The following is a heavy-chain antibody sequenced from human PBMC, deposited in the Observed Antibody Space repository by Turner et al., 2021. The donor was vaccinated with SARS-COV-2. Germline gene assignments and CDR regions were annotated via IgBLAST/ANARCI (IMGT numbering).Heavy chain of an antibody. V-gene: IGHV3-66*01. CDR2: IYSGGGT. CDR1: GFTVSRHY. J-gene: IGHJ4*02. D-gene: IGHD2-15*01. CDR3: APVNYCGGTCYFEY. Sequence: EVQVVVSGGASVQPAWSVTLSCAASGFTVSRHYMSWVRQAPGKGLEWVSVIYSGGGTDYTDCVKGRFTISRDNAKNTVYLQMNSLRAEDTAVYYCAPVNYCGGTCYFEYWGQGTLVTVSS.